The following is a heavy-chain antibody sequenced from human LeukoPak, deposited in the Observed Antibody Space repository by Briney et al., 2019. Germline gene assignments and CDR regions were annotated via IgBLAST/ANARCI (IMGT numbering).Heavy chain of an antibody. CDR2: ISGSGGST. CDR1: GFTFSSYG. Sequence: GGSLRLSCAASGFTFSSYGMSWVRQAPGKGLEWVSAISGSGGSTYYADSVKGRFTISRDNSKNTLYLQMNSLRAEDTAVYYCAKDEGYSSYYFDYWGQGTLVTVSS. D-gene: IGHD5-18*01. J-gene: IGHJ4*02. V-gene: IGHV3-23*01. CDR3: AKDEGYSSYYFDY.